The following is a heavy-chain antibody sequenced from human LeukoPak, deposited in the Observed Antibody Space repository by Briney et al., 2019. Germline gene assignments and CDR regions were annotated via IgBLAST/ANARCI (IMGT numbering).Heavy chain of an antibody. Sequence: GASVKVSCKASGYTFTSYDINWVRQATGQGLEWMGWMNPNSGNTGYTQKFQGRVTMTRNTSISTAYMELSSLRSEDTAVYYCARWDIVVVVAAPTYYYGMDVWGQGTTVTVSS. V-gene: IGHV1-8*01. CDR1: GYTFTSYD. J-gene: IGHJ6*02. CDR3: ARWDIVVVVAAPTYYYGMDV. CDR2: MNPNSGNT. D-gene: IGHD2-15*01.